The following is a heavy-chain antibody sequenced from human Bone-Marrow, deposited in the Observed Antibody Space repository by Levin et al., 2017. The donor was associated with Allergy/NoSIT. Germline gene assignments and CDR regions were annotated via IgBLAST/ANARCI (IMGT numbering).Heavy chain of an antibody. Sequence: GGSLRLSCAASGFTFDDYGMSWVRQAPGKGLEWVSGINWDGDSTGYVDSVHGRFTISRDNARNSLYLQMNSLRVEATALYHCTRGSYSRSTATTDHWGQGTRVTVS. V-gene: IGHV3-20*01. CDR3: TRGSYSRSTATTDH. J-gene: IGHJ4*02. D-gene: IGHD6-6*01. CDR1: GFTFDDYG. CDR2: INWDGDST.